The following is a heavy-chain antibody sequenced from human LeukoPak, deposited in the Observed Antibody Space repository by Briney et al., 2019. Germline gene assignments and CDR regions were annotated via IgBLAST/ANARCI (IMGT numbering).Heavy chain of an antibody. J-gene: IGHJ3*02. CDR2: ISGSGGST. Sequence: QSGGSLRLSCAASGFTFSSYGMSWVRQAPGKGLEWVSAISGSGGSTYYADSVKGRFTISRDNSKNTLYLQMNSLRAEDTAVYYCAKIVWYYYDSSETFDIWGQGTMVTVSS. CDR1: GFTFSSYG. D-gene: IGHD3-22*01. CDR3: AKIVWYYYDSSETFDI. V-gene: IGHV3-23*01.